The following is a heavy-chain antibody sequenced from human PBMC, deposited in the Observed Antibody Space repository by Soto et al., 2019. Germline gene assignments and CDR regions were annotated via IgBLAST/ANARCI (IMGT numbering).Heavy chain of an antibody. CDR3: ARVGLTIFGVVIIGWFDP. J-gene: IGHJ5*02. D-gene: IGHD3-3*01. CDR1: GYPFTSYV. Sequence: GASVKVSCKASGYPFTSYVSSWVRQAPGQGLEWMGWISAYNGNTNYAQKLQGRVTMTTDTSTSTAYMELRSLRSDDTAVYYCARVGLTIFGVVIIGWFDPWGQGTLVTVSS. CDR2: ISAYNGNT. V-gene: IGHV1-18*01.